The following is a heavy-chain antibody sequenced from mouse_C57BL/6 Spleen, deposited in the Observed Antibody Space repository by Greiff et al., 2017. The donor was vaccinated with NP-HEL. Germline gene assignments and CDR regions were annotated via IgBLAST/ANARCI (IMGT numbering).Heavy chain of an antibody. CDR1: GYSITSGYY. Sequence: EVQLQQSGPGLVKPSQSLSLTCSVTGYSITSGYYWNWIRQFPGNKLEWMGYISYDGSNNYNPSLKNRISITRDTSKNQFFLKLNSVTTEDTATYYCASEETLNWAFAYWGQGTLVTVSA. CDR3: ASEETLNWAFAY. CDR2: ISYDGSN. V-gene: IGHV3-6*01. J-gene: IGHJ3*01. D-gene: IGHD4-1*01.